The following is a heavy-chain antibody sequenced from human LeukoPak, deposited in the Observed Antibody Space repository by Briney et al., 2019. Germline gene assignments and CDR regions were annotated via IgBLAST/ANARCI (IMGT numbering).Heavy chain of an antibody. V-gene: IGHV5-10-1*01. CDR2: IDPTDSYT. D-gene: IGHD3-22*01. Sequence: GESLKISCKGSGYSFTSYWISWVRQMPGKGLEWMGRIDPTDSYTNYSPSFQGHVTISTDKSISTAYLQWSSLKASDTAMYYCARHYYLSGGYYSKWGQGTLVTVSS. CDR1: GYSFTSYW. J-gene: IGHJ4*02. CDR3: ARHYYLSGGYYSK.